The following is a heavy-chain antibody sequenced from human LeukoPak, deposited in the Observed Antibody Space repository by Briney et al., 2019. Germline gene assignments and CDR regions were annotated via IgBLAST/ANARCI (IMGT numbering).Heavy chain of an antibody. CDR1: GGSISSYY. D-gene: IGHD1/OR15-1a*01. J-gene: IGHJ3*02. V-gene: IGHV4-59*01. Sequence: SETLSLTCTVSGGSISSYYWSWIRQPPGKGLEWIGYIYYSGSTNYNPSLKSLVTISVDTSKNQFSLKLSSVTAADTAVYYCAREEQYLGAFDIWGQGTMVTVSS. CDR3: AREEQYLGAFDI. CDR2: IYYSGST.